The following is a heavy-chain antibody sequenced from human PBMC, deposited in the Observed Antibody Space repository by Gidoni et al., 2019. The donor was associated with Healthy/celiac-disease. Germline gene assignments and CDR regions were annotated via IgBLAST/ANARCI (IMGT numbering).Heavy chain of an antibody. D-gene: IGHD3-10*01. CDR3: ARDRGRGGVYDY. J-gene: IGHJ4*02. CDR1: GYTFTSYY. Sequence: QVQLVQSGAEVKKPGASVKVSCKASGYTFTSYYMPWVRQAPGQGLEWMGIINPRGGSTSYAQKFQGRVTMTRDTSTSTVYMELSSLRSEDTAVYYCARDRGRGGVYDYWGQGTLVTVSS. CDR2: INPRGGST. V-gene: IGHV1-46*01.